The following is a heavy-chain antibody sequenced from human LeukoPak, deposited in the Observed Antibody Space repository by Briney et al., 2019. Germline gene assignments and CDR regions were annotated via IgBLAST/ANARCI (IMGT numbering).Heavy chain of an antibody. V-gene: IGHV4-59*13. J-gene: IGHJ4*02. CDR3: ARTEYSSSSLDY. Sequence: SETLFLTCTVSGGSISSYYWSWIRQPPGKGLEWMGYIYYSGSTNYNPSLKSRVTISVDTSKNQFSLKLSSVTAADTAVYYCARTEYSSSSLDYWGQGTLVTVS. CDR2: IYYSGST. CDR1: GGSISSYY. D-gene: IGHD6-6*01.